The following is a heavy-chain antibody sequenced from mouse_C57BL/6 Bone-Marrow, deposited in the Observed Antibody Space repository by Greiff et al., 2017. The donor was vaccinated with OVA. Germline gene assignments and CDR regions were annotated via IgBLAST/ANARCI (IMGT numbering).Heavy chain of an antibody. CDR2: ISNGGGST. CDR1: GFTFSDYY. V-gene: IGHV5-12*01. D-gene: IGHD1-1*01. Sequence: EVNVVESGGGLVQPGGSLKLSCAASGFTFSDYYMYWVRQTPEKRLEWVAYISNGGGSTYYPDTVKGRFTISRDNAKNTLYLQMSRLKSEDTAMYYCARHEGSSYVAYWGQGTLVTVSA. J-gene: IGHJ3*01. CDR3: ARHEGSSYVAY.